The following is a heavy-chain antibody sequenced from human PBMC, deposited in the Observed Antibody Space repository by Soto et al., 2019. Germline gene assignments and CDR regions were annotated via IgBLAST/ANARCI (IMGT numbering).Heavy chain of an antibody. CDR1: GGSISSGGYS. J-gene: IGHJ5*02. D-gene: IGHD6-13*01. CDR2: IYHSGST. V-gene: IGHV4-30-2*01. Sequence: PSETLSLTCAVSGGSISSGGYSWSWIRQPPGKGLEWIGYIYHSGSTYYNPSLKSRVTISVDRSKNQFSLKLSSVTAADTAVYYCARAIAEAGTVWFDPWGQGTLVTVSS. CDR3: ARAIAEAGTVWFDP.